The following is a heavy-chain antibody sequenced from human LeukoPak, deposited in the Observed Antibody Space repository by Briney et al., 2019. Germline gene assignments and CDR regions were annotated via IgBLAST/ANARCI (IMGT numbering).Heavy chain of an antibody. J-gene: IGHJ4*02. CDR2: IYYSGST. V-gene: IGHV4-59*01. CDR1: GGSISSYY. CDR3: ARTGGVYYYDSSGYYRLEYYFDY. Sequence: PSETLSLTCTVSGGSISSYYWSWIRQPPGKGLEWIGYIYYSGSTNYNSSLKSRVTISVDTSKNQFSLKLSSVTATDTAVYYCARTGGVYYYDSSGYYRLEYYFDYWGQGTLVTVSS. D-gene: IGHD3-22*01.